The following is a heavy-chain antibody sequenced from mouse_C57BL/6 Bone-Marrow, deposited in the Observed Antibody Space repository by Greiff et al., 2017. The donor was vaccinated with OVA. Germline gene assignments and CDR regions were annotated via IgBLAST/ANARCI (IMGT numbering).Heavy chain of an antibody. J-gene: IGHJ2*01. CDR3: ASPYYYGSSRFDY. V-gene: IGHV1-74*01. CDR1: GYTFTSYW. D-gene: IGHD1-1*01. CDR2: IHPSDSDT. Sequence: QVQLQQPGAELVKPGASVKVSCKASGYTFTSYWMHWVKQRPGQGLEWIGRIHPSDSDTNYNQKFKGQATLTVDQSSSTAYMQLISLTSEDSAVYYCASPYYYGSSRFDYWGQGTTLTVSS.